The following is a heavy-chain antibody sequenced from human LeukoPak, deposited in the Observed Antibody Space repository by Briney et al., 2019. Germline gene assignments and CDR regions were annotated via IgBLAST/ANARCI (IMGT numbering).Heavy chain of an antibody. V-gene: IGHV4-34*01. CDR3: AKYSSSWHDAFDI. CDR2: INHSGST. J-gene: IGHJ3*02. D-gene: IGHD6-13*01. Sequence: SEALSLTCDVYGGSFSGYYWSWIRQPPEKGLEWIGEINHSGSTNYNPSLKSRVTISVDTSKNQFSLKLSSVTAADTAVYYCAKYSSSWHDAFDIWGQGTMVTVSS. CDR1: GGSFSGYY.